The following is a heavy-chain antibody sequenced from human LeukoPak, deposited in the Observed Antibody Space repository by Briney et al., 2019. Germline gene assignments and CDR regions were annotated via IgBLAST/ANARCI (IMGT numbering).Heavy chain of an antibody. Sequence: SETLSLTCAVSGGSISSGVYSWSWVRQPPGKGLEWIRYIYNSGSTYYNPSLKRRVTISVNRSKNQFSLMLSSVPAADTAVYYCARGHCSSTSCLPYYYYYYMDVWGKGTTVTVSS. CDR2: IYNSGST. D-gene: IGHD2-2*01. CDR1: GGSISSGVYS. V-gene: IGHV4-30-2*01. J-gene: IGHJ6*03. CDR3: ARGHCSSTSCLPYYYYYYMDV.